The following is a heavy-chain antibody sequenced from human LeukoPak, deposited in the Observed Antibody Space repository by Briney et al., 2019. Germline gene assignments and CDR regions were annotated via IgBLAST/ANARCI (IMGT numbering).Heavy chain of an antibody. CDR3: ARDGGEATTLDTYNWFDP. CDR2: IIPVFGTA. CDR1: GRTFSNYA. Sequence: SVKLSCKASGRTFSNYAISWVRQAPGQALVWMGGIIPVFGTANYAQKLQGRVTITADESTSTAYVELSRLRSEDTAVYYCARDGGEATTLDTYNWFDPWGQGALVTVSS. D-gene: IGHD1-26*01. V-gene: IGHV1-69*13. J-gene: IGHJ5*02.